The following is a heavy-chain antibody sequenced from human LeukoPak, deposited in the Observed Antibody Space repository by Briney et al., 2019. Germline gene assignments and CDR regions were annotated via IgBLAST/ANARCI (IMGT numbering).Heavy chain of an antibody. CDR3: ARKYQTYYYYMDV. D-gene: IGHD2-2*01. CDR2: IIPLFNTP. CDR1: GGTFSSYS. Sequence: SVKVSCKDSGGTFSSYSISWVRQAPRQGLEWMGGIIPLFNTPNYAQKFQGRVSITADKSTNTTYMELSSLTSEDTAVYYCARKYQTYYYYMDVWGKGTTVTVSS. J-gene: IGHJ6*03. V-gene: IGHV1-69*06.